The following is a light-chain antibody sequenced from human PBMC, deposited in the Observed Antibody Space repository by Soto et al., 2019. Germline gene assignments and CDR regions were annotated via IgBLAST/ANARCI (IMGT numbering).Light chain of an antibody. Sequence: DIQMTQSPSSLSASVGDRVTITCRASQSISSYLNWYQQKPGKAPKLLIYAASSLQSGVPSRFSGSGSGTDFTLTISSLQPEDFSTYYWQQSYGTPTCGQGTKVEIK. CDR2: AAS. J-gene: IGKJ1*01. CDR1: QSISSY. V-gene: IGKV1-39*01. CDR3: QQSYGTPT.